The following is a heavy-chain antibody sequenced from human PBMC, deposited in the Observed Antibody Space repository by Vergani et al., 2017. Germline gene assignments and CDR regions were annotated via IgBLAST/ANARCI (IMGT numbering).Heavy chain of an antibody. CDR3: AREVDPLNYYFDY. Sequence: QVQLVQSGAEVKKPGSSVKVSCKASGGTFSSYAISWVRQAPGQGLEWMGRIIPILGIANYAQKFQGRVTITADKSTSTAYMELSSLRAEDTAVYYCAREVDPLNYYFDYWGQGTLVTVSS. J-gene: IGHJ4*02. CDR2: IIPILGIA. V-gene: IGHV1-69*04. CDR1: GGTFSSYA. D-gene: IGHD1-7*01.